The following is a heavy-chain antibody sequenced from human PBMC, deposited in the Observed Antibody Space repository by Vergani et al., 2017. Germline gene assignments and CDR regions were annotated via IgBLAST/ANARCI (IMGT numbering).Heavy chain of an antibody. CDR2: IWYDGSNK. Sequence: QVQLVESGGGVVQPGRSLRLSCAASGFTFSSYGMHWVRQAPGKGLEWVAVIWYDGSNKYYADSVKGRFTISRDNSKNTLYLQMNSLRAEDTAVYYCARNSNWEGPHYCGMDVWGQGTTVTVSS. CDR3: ARNSNWEGPHYCGMDV. CDR1: GFTFSSYG. J-gene: IGHJ6*02. D-gene: IGHD1-1*01. V-gene: IGHV3-33*01.